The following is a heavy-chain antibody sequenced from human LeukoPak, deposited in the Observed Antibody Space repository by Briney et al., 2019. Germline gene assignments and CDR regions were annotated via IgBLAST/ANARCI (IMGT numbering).Heavy chain of an antibody. V-gene: IGHV3-30*03. CDR2: ISYDGSKK. CDR3: ATDTSIVGSSTPFDY. CDR1: GFTFNTYG. Sequence: GGSLRLSCAASGFTFNTYGLHWVRQAPGKGLEWVAVISYDGSKKYYADSVKGRFTISRDNPKNTLYLEMNSLRAEDTAVYYCATDTSIVGSSTPFDYWGQGTLVTVSS. D-gene: IGHD1-26*01. J-gene: IGHJ4*02.